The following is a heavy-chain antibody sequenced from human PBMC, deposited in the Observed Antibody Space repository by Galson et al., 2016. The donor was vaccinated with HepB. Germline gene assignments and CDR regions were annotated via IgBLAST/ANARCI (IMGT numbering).Heavy chain of an antibody. D-gene: IGHD4-23*01. V-gene: IGHV3-53*05. Sequence: SLRLSCAASGFTDMNWVRQAPGKGLEWVSVIYSGGSTSYADSVKGRFTISRDNAKNSVYLQMNSLKPEDTAVYYCAKAWRGGNSPTKYYFDSWGQGTLVTVSS. CDR1: GFTD. J-gene: IGHJ4*02. CDR3: AKAWRGGNSPTKYYFDS. CDR2: IYSGGST.